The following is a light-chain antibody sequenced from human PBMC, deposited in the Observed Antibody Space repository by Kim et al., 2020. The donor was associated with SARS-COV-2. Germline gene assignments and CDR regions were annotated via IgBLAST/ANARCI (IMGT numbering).Light chain of an antibody. Sequence: GQSSTISCTGSSIDFCCYILFSWYQQHPGKAPNHIIYDVSKRPSGASDRFSCSYSANTASLTISGLQAEDEAEYYCASFTSSTTWVFGGGTQLTVL. J-gene: IGLJ3*02. CDR1: SIDFCCYIL. V-gene: IGLV2-14*04. CDR3: ASFTSSTTWV. CDR2: DVS.